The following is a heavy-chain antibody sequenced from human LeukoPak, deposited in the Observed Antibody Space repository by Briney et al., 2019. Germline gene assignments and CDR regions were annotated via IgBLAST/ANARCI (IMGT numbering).Heavy chain of an antibody. J-gene: IGHJ4*02. CDR2: IIPIFGTA. Sequence: SVKVSCKASGGTFSSYAISWVRQAPGQGLEWMGGIIPIFGTANYAQKFQGRVTITADESTSTAYMELSSLRSEDTAVYYCARGNKYYYDSSGYYILDYWGQGTLVTVSS. V-gene: IGHV1-69*13. CDR3: ARGNKYYYDSSGYYILDY. CDR1: GGTFSSYA. D-gene: IGHD3-22*01.